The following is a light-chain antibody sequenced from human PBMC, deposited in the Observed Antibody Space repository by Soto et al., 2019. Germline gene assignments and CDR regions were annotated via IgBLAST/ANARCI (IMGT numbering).Light chain of an antibody. CDR1: QSVSSY. V-gene: IGKV3-11*01. J-gene: IGKJ3*01. CDR3: QQRSNWRST. CDR2: DAS. Sequence: EIVLTQSPATLSLSPGARATLSCRASQSVSSYLAWYQQKPGQAPRLLIYDASNRATGIPARFSGSGSGTDFTLTISSLEPEDFAVYYCQQRSNWRSTVGPGTKVDIK.